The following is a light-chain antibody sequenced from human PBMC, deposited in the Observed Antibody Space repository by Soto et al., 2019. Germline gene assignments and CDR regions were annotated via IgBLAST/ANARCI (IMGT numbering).Light chain of an antibody. Sequence: EIVLTQSPGTLSLSPGERATVSCRASQSVSNNYLAWYQQKPGQAPRLIIYGASNRAAGIPDRFSGSGSGTDFPLTISRLEHEDFAVYYCQQYGSSGTFGQGTKVDIK. CDR2: GAS. CDR3: QQYGSSGT. CDR1: QSVSNNY. J-gene: IGKJ1*01. V-gene: IGKV3-20*01.